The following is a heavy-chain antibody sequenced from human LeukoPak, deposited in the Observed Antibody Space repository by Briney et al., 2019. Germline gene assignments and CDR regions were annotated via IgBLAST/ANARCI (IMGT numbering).Heavy chain of an antibody. Sequence: GGSLRLSCAVSGFTFDDYAMHWVRQAPGKGLEWVSLISGDGATTYYADSVKGRFAIFRDNSKNSLYLQMNSLRTEDTALYYCAKTPPSYGRWGQGTLVTVSS. V-gene: IGHV3-43*02. CDR3: AKTPPSYGR. CDR2: ISGDGATT. J-gene: IGHJ4*02. CDR1: GFTFDDYA. D-gene: IGHD1-14*01.